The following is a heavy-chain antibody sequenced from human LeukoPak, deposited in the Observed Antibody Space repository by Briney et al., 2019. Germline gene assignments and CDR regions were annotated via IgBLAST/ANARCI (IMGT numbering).Heavy chain of an antibody. J-gene: IGHJ4*02. CDR2: FYYSGST. CDR3: ARLVVSSWYHEVLLGRDY. Sequence: SETLSLTCTVSGGSISSRPYCWGWIRQPPGKGLEWLGSFYYSGSTYYKPSLKSRVTISIDTSKNQFSLKLSSVPAADTAVYYCARLVVSSWYHEVLLGRDYWGQGTLVTVSS. V-gene: IGHV4-39*01. CDR1: GGSISSRPYC. D-gene: IGHD6-13*01.